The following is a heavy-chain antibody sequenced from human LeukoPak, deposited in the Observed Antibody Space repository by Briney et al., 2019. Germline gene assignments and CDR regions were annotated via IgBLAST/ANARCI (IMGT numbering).Heavy chain of an antibody. CDR3: ARGGYCSGGSCYYYYYYMDV. V-gene: IGHV4-59*01. Sequence: SETLSLTGTVSGGAISSYYRSWIRQPPGKGQYSIGHIYYSGSTNYNPSLKSRVTISVDTSKNQFSLKLSSVTAADTAVYYCARGGYCSGGSCYYYYYYMDVWGKGTTVTVSS. D-gene: IGHD2-15*01. CDR2: IYYSGST. J-gene: IGHJ6*03. CDR1: GGAISSYY.